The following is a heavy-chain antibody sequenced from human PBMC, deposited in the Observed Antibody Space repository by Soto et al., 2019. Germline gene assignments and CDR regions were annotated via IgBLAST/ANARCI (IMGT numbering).Heavy chain of an antibody. J-gene: IGHJ6*02. CDR2: IIPIFGTA. CDR3: ARRSITIFGVVKYYYYYGMDV. Sequence: QVQLVQSGAEVKKPGSSVKVSCKASGGTFSSYAISWVRRAPGQGLEWMGGIIPIFGTANSAQKFQGRVTITADKSTSRAYMELSSLRSEDTAVYYCARRSITIFGVVKYYYYYGMDVCGQGSTDIVS. D-gene: IGHD3-3*01. CDR1: GGTFSSYA. V-gene: IGHV1-69*06.